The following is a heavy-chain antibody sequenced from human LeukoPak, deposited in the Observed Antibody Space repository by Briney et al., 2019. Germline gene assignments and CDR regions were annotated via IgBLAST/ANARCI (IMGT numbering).Heavy chain of an antibody. CDR2: ISAYNGNT. CDR1: GYTFTSYD. CDR3: ARDRDSGSTDY. V-gene: IGHV1-18*01. Sequence: ASVKVSCKASGYTFTSYDINWVRQAPGQGLEWMGWISAYNGNTNYAQKLQGRVTMTTDTSTSTAYMELRSLRSDDTAVYYCARDRDSGSTDYWGQGTLVTVSS. J-gene: IGHJ4*02. D-gene: IGHD1-26*01.